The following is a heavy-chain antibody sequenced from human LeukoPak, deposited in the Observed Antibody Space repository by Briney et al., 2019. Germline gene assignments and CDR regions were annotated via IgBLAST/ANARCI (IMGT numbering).Heavy chain of an antibody. Sequence: ASVKVSCKASGYTFTGYYMHWVRQAPGQGLEWMGWINLNRGGTNYAQKSQGRVTMTRDTTISTAYMELSRLSSDHTAVYYCARAEVYDILTGYRWGQGTLVTVSS. V-gene: IGHV1-2*02. CDR3: ARAEVYDILTGYR. CDR2: INLNRGGT. D-gene: IGHD3-9*01. CDR1: GYTFTGYY. J-gene: IGHJ4*02.